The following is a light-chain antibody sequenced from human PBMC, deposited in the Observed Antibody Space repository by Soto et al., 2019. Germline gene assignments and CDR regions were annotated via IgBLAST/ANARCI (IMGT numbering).Light chain of an antibody. CDR2: AAS. J-gene: IGKJ1*01. V-gene: IGKV1-39*01. CDR1: QSISNY. Sequence: IQVTQSPSSLAASVVYRVTTTCRASQSISNYLNWYQQKPGKAPNLLIYAASSLQSGVPSRFSGSGSGTDFTLTISSLQREDFATYFCQQSYSSSWTFGQGTKVDIK. CDR3: QQSYSSSWT.